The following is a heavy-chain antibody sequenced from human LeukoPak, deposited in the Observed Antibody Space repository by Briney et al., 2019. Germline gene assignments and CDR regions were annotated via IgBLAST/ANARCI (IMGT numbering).Heavy chain of an antibody. D-gene: IGHD5-24*01. Sequence: SQTLSLTCTVSGGSISSGSYYWSWIRQPAGKGLEWIGRIYTSGSTNYNPSLKRRVTISVDTSKNQFSLKLSSVTAADTAVYYCAREVEMATIYWGQGTLVTVSS. V-gene: IGHV4-61*02. CDR3: AREVEMATIY. CDR2: IYTSGST. J-gene: IGHJ4*02. CDR1: GGSISSGSYY.